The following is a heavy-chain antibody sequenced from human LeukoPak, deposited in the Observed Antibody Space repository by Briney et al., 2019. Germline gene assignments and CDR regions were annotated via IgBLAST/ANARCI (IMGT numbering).Heavy chain of an antibody. J-gene: IGHJ4*02. V-gene: IGHV4-59*01. CDR2: IYYSGST. Sequence: SETLSLTCTVSGGSISSYYWSWIRQPPGKGLEWIGYIYYSGSTNYNPSLKGRVTISVDTSKNQFSLKLSSVTAADTAVYYCARDGMGAIGYWGQGTLVTVSS. CDR3: ARDGMGAIGY. CDR1: GGSISSYY. D-gene: IGHD1-26*01.